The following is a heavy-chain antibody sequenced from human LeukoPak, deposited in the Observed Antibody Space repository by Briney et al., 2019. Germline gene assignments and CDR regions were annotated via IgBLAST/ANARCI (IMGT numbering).Heavy chain of an antibody. CDR3: ATAMVRGVMGYFDY. Sequence: GASVKVSCKASGGTFSSYAISWVRQAPGQGLEWMGGIIPIFGTANYAQKFQGRVTITADKSTSTAYMEQSSLRSEDTAVYYCATAMVRGVMGYFDYWGQGTLVTVSS. CDR1: GGTFSSYA. D-gene: IGHD3-10*01. CDR2: IIPIFGTA. V-gene: IGHV1-69*06. J-gene: IGHJ4*02.